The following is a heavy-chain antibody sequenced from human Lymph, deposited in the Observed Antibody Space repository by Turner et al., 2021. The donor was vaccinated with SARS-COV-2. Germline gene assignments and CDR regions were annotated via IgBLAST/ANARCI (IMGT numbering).Heavy chain of an antibody. J-gene: IGHJ4*02. CDR1: EFTFSYAW. Sequence: EMQLVESGGGLVKPGGSLRLSCAASEFTFSYAWMTWVRQAPGKGLEWVGRIKSKTDGGTTDYAAPVKGRFTISRDDSKNTLYLQMNSLKTEDTAVYFCTTGWFTGTYGDYFDYWGQGTLVTVSS. CDR2: IKSKTDGGTT. CDR3: TTGWFTGTYGDYFDY. V-gene: IGHV3-15*01. D-gene: IGHD1-7*01.